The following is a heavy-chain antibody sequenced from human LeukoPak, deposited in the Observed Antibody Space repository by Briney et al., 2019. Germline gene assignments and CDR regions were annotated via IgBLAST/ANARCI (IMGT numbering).Heavy chain of an antibody. J-gene: IGHJ5*02. D-gene: IGHD3-22*01. CDR1: GGSISSGSYY. V-gene: IGHV4-61*02. CDR3: ARGPSRYYDSSGYYNWSDP. CDR2: IYTSGST. Sequence: PSQTLSLTCTVSGGSISSGSYYWSWIRQPAGKGLEWIGRIYTSGSTNYNPSLKSRVTISVGTSKNQFSLKLSSVTAADTAVYYCARGPSRYYDSSGYYNWSDPWGQGTLVTVSS.